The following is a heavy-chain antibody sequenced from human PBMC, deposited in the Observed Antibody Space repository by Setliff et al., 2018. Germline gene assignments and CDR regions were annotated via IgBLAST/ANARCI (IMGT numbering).Heavy chain of an antibody. J-gene: IGHJ6*02. D-gene: IGHD3-10*01. Sequence: GGSLRLSCAASGFTINNAWLSWVRQAPGKGLEWVGRIKSESDGGAPDYGAPVKGRFTISRDDSKNTLYLQMDSRNPEDTAIYYCATPALFTTGWFGYHGMDVWGQGITVTVSS. CDR3: ATPALFTTGWFGYHGMDV. V-gene: IGHV3-15*01. CDR1: GFTINNAW. CDR2: IKSESDGGAP.